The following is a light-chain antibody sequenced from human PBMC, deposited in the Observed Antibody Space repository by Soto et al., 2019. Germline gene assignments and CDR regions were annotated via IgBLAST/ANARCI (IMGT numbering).Light chain of an antibody. CDR1: SGSIASNY. CDR3: QSYDSSNHWV. J-gene: IGLJ3*02. CDR2: EDN. Sequence: NFMLTQTHSVSESPGKTVTISCTRSSGSIASNYVQWYQQRPGSSPTTVIYEDNHRPSGVPGRFSASIDSSSNSASLTIFGPKAEDETDYYCQSYDSSNHWVFGGGTKLTVL. V-gene: IGLV6-57*01.